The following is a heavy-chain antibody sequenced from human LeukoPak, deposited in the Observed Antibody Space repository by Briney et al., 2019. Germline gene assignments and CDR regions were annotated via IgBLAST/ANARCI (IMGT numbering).Heavy chain of an antibody. D-gene: IGHD5-12*01. Sequence: GGSLRLSCAASGFTFSSYWMTWVRQAPGKGLEWVAVISSDGNSKNFALSVKGRFAISRDNSKNTLFLQMNNLRSEDTALYYCVSPTADYPFLYYFDSWGQGTLVTVSS. CDR2: ISSDGNSK. V-gene: IGHV3-30*09. CDR1: GFTFSSYW. J-gene: IGHJ4*02. CDR3: VSPTADYPFLYYFDS.